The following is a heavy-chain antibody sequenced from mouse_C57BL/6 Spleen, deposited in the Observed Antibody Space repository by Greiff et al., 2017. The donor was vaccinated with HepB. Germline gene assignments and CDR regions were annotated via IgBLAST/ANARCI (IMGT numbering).Heavy chain of an antibody. J-gene: IGHJ4*01. CDR1: GYTFTSYW. Sequence: QVHVKQSGAELVKPGASVKMSCKASGYTFTSYWITWVKQRPGQGLEWIGDIYPGSGSTNYNEKFKSKATLTVDTSSSTAYMQLSSLTSEDSAVYYCAREGDNYAMDYWGQGTSVTVSS. CDR2: IYPGSGST. V-gene: IGHV1-55*01. CDR3: AREGDNYAMDY.